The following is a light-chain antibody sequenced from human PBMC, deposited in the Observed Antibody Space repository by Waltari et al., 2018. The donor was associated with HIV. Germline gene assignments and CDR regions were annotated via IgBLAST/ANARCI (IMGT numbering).Light chain of an antibody. J-gene: IGLJ2*01. V-gene: IGLV3-1*01. CDR2: QDT. CDR3: QTWDTTTVV. CDR1: KLGASY. Sequence: SYELTQPPSVSVSPEQTATITSSGDKLGASYVCWYQQKPGQSPVLVIYQDTKRPSGIPERFSGSNSGNTATLTISGTQAMDEADYYCQTWDTTTVVFGGGTKLTVL.